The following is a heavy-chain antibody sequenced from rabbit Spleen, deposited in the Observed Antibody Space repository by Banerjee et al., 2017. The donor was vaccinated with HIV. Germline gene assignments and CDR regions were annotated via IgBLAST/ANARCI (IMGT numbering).Heavy chain of an antibody. V-gene: IGHV1S40*01. CDR3: ARTADAGSDGSYWYFGL. CDR2: IDTGDGNT. Sequence: QSLEESGGDLVKPGASLTLTCTASGFSFSSSYYMCWVRQAPGKGLELIACIDTGDGNTYYASWAKGRFAISRSPSLSTVDLRMTSLTVADTATYFCARTADAGSDGSYWYFGLWGQGTLVTVS. D-gene: IGHD4-2*01. J-gene: IGHJ3*01. CDR1: GFSFSSSYY.